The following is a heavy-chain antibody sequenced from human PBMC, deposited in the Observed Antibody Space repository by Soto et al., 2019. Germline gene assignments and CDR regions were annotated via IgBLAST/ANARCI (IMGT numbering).Heavy chain of an antibody. J-gene: IGHJ4*02. CDR1: GGSISSSSYY. Sequence: PETLFLTCTVSGGSISSSSYYWGWIRQPPGRGLEWIGSIYYGGTTYYNPSFKSRLTMSVDTANNQFSLSLRSMTAAETAVYYFGRKYNSDWHAVNDSWGQGATVTGS. D-gene: IGHD1-20*01. CDR2: IYYGGTT. V-gene: IGHV4-39*01. CDR3: GRKYNSDWHAVNDS.